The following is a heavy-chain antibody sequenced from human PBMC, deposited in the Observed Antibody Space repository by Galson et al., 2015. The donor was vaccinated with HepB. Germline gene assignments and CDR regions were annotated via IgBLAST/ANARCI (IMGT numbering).Heavy chain of an antibody. CDR3: ARHSSSSRGRFDP. D-gene: IGHD6-6*01. J-gene: IGHJ5*02. CDR2: INPNSGGT. CDR1: GYTFTGYY. Sequence: VKVSCKASGYTFTGYYMHWVRQAPGQGLEWMGWINPNSGGTNYAQKFQGRVTMTRDTSISTAYMELSRLRSDDTAVYYCARHSSSSRGRFDPWGQGTLVTVSS. V-gene: IGHV1-2*02.